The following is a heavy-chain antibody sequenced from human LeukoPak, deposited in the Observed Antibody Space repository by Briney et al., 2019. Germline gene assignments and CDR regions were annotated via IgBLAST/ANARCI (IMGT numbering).Heavy chain of an antibody. CDR2: IYYSGST. CDR3: ARESAGTSAFDI. V-gene: IGHV4-59*01. Sequence: SETLSLTCTVSGGSISSYYWNWIRQPPGKGLEWIGYIYYSGSTNYNPSLKSRITISVDTSKNQFSLKLSSVTAADTAVYYCARESAGTSAFDIWGQGTMVTVSS. D-gene: IGHD6-19*01. J-gene: IGHJ3*02. CDR1: GGSISSYY.